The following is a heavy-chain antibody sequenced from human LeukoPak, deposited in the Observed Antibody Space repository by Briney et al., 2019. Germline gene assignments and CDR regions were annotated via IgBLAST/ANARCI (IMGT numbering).Heavy chain of an antibody. V-gene: IGHV3-30-3*01. CDR1: GFTFSSYA. CDR2: VSNDGSKE. Sequence: GGSLRLSCAASGFTFSSYAMHWVRQAPGKGLEWVAVVSNDGSKEYYADSGKGRLTISRDNSKNTVYLQMNSLRGEDTAVYYCARGRAFGVTIMDAFDIWAKGQWSPSLQ. CDR3: ARGRAFGVTIMDAFDI. D-gene: IGHD3-3*01. J-gene: IGHJ3*02.